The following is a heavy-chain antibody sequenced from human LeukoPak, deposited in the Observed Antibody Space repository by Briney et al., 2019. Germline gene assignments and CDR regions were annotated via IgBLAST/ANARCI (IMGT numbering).Heavy chain of an antibody. D-gene: IGHD2-2*01. V-gene: IGHV1-2*02. CDR1: GYTFTGDY. CDR2: INPNSGGT. CDR3: ARDKRSGYCSSTSCYGRDY. J-gene: IGHJ4*02. Sequence: WASVKVSCKASGYTFTGDYMHWVRQAPGQGLEWMGWINPNSGGTNYAQNFQGRVTMTRDTSISTAYMELSRLRSDETAVYYCARDKRSGYCSSTSCYGRDYWGQGTLVTVSS.